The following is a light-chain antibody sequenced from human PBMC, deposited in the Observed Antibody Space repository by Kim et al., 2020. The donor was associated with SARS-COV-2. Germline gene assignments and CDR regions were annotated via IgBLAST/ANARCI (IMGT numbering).Light chain of an antibody. CDR1: KSVLYSSNNQNY. CDR3: QQYYSTPYT. Sequence: RDTINCKYSKSVLYSSNNQNYLAWYQQKPGQPPKLLIYWASTREYGVPDRFSGSGSGTDFTLTISSLQAEDVAVYYCQQYYSTPYTFGQGTKLEI. CDR2: WAS. V-gene: IGKV4-1*01. J-gene: IGKJ2*01.